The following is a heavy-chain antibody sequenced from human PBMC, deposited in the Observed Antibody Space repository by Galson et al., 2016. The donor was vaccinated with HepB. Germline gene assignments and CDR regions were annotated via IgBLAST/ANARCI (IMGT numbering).Heavy chain of an antibody. J-gene: IGHJ6*04. Sequence: SLRLSCAASGFTFSSYAMHWVRQAPGKGLEWVAVISYDGSNKYYADSVKGRFTISRDNSKNTLYLQMNSLRAEDTAVYYCAKIGSEYGMDVWGKGTTVTVSS. V-gene: IGHV3-30*04. CDR2: ISYDGSNK. D-gene: IGHD3-10*01. CDR3: AKIGSEYGMDV. CDR1: GFTFSSYA.